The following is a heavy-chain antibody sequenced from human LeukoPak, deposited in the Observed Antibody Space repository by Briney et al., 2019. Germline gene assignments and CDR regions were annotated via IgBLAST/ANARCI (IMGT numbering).Heavy chain of an antibody. V-gene: IGHV3-30-3*01. J-gene: IGHJ4*02. CDR3: ARDAQSGAFSDFDY. D-gene: IGHD1-26*01. CDR1: GFTFGNYA. Sequence: QPGGSLRLSCAAPGFTFGNYAIHWVRQVPGEGLEWVAIITHNGGTQYYADSVKGRFTISRDNSQSTVFLQMNSLRPEDTAVYYCARDAQSGAFSDFDYWGQGTLVTVSS. CDR2: ITHNGGTQ.